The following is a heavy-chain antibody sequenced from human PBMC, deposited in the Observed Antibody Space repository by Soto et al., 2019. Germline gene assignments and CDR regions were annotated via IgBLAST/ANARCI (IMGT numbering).Heavy chain of an antibody. CDR3: ARHPERIAEIGWFDP. CDR2: IWYDGSNR. CDR1: GFTFSSYG. V-gene: IGHV3-33*01. D-gene: IGHD6-13*01. Sequence: GGSLRLSCAASGFTFSSYGMHWVRQAPGKGLEWVAVIWYDGSNRYHADSVKGRFTISGDNSKNTVYLEMNSLRVEDTAVYYCARHPERIAEIGWFDPWGQGTLVTVSS. J-gene: IGHJ5*02.